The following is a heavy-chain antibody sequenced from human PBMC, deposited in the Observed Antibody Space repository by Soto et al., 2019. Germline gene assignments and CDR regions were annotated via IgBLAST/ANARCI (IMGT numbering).Heavy chain of an antibody. Sequence: GGSLRLSCAASGFTFSSYSMNWVRQAPGKGLEWVSSISSSSSYIYYADSVKGRFTISRDNAKNSLYLQMNSLRAEDTAVYYCAREMYYYGSGSSLGWFDPWGQGTLVTVSS. J-gene: IGHJ5*02. CDR2: ISSSSSYI. V-gene: IGHV3-21*01. CDR1: GFTFSSYS. CDR3: AREMYYYGSGSSLGWFDP. D-gene: IGHD3-10*01.